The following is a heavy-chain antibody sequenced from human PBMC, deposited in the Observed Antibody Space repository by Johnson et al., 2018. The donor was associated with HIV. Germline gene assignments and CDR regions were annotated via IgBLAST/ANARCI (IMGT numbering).Heavy chain of an antibody. CDR1: GFTFISYA. Sequence: MQLVESGGGVVQPGRSLRLSCAASGFTFISYAMHWVRQAPGKGLEWVAVISYDGSNKYYADSVKGRFTISRDNSKNTLYLQMNSLRAEDTAVYYCARAGAVGFDAFDIWGQGTMVTVSS. CDR3: ARAGAVGFDAFDI. V-gene: IGHV3-30-3*01. J-gene: IGHJ3*02. CDR2: ISYDGSNK. D-gene: IGHD6-19*01.